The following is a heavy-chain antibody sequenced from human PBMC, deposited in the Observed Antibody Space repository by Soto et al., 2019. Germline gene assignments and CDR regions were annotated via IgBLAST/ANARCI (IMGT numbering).Heavy chain of an antibody. V-gene: IGHV4-39*01. D-gene: IGHD3-10*01. Sequence: QLQLQESGPGLVKPSGTLSLTSSVSGGSVSSSDYYWGWIRQPPAEGLEWIGIVYYNGITDYNPFLKNRATISFDTSKNQFSLMLTSVTAADTAVYYCARHHYFGSGKPFDYWGQGTLVTVSS. CDR3: ARHHYFGSGKPFDY. CDR2: VYYNGIT. J-gene: IGHJ4*02. CDR1: GGSVSSSDYY.